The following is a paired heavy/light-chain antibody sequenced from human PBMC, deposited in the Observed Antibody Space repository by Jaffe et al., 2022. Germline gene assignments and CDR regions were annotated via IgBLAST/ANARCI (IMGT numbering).Heavy chain of an antibody. CDR2: IYTSGST. CDR1: GGSISSGSYY. J-gene: IGHJ3*02. Sequence: QVQLQESGPGLVKPSQTLSLTCTVSGGSISSGSYYWSWIRQPAGKGLEWIGRIYTSGSTNYNPSLKSRVTISVDTSKNQFSLKLSSVTAADTAVYYCARERSLYYYDSSGYYNDAFDIWGQGTMVTVSS. V-gene: IGHV4-61*02. CDR3: ARERSLYYYDSSGYYNDAFDI. D-gene: IGHD3-22*01.
Light chain of an antibody. Sequence: EIVMTQSPATLSVSPGERATLSCRASQSVSSNLAWYQQKPGQAPRLLIYGASTRATGIPARFSGSGSGTEFTLTISSLQSEDFAVYYCQQYNNWPPNTFGQGTKLEIK. V-gene: IGKV3-15*01. J-gene: IGKJ2*01. CDR3: QQYNNWPPNT. CDR1: QSVSSN. CDR2: GAS.